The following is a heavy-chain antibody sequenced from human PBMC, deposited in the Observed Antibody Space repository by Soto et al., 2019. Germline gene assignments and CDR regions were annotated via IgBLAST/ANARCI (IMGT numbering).Heavy chain of an antibody. Sequence: ESGPTLVNPXQTLTLTCTFSGFSLSTSGMRVSWIRQPPGKALEWLARIDWDDDKFYSTSLKTRLIISKDTSKNQVVLTMTNMDPVDTATYYCARTVRNYYDSSGPYYFDYWGQGTLVTVSS. D-gene: IGHD3-22*01. V-gene: IGHV2-70*04. CDR2: IDWDDDK. CDR3: ARTVRNYYDSSGPYYFDY. J-gene: IGHJ4*02. CDR1: GFSLSTSGMR.